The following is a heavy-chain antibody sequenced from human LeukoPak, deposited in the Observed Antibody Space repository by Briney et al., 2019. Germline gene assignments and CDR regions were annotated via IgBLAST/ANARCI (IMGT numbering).Heavy chain of an antibody. D-gene: IGHD4/OR15-4a*01. V-gene: IGHV3-23*01. CDR2: IVDTGDGT. Sequence: GRSLRLSCAASGFTFSSYAMSWVRQAPGEGLEWVSTIVDTGDGTFYADSVRGRFTISRDSSKNTLYLQMNSLRADDTAVYYCAKERGHPLPNYHMDVWGKGTTVTVSS. CDR3: AKERGHPLPNYHMDV. J-gene: IGHJ6*03. CDR1: GFTFSSYA.